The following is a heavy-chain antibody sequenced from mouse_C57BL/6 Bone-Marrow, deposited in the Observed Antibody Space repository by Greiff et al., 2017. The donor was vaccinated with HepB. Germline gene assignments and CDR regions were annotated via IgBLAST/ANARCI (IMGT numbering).Heavy chain of an antibody. V-gene: IGHV1-26*01. CDR1: GYTFTDYY. CDR2: INPNNGGT. CDR3: AREFITTVYFDY. Sequence: VQLQQSGPELVKPGASVKISCKASGYTFTDYYMNWVKQSHGKSLEWIGDINPNNGGTSYSQKFKGKATLTVDKSSSTAYMELRSLTSEDSAVYYCAREFITTVYFDYWGQGTTLTVSS. J-gene: IGHJ2*01. D-gene: IGHD1-1*01.